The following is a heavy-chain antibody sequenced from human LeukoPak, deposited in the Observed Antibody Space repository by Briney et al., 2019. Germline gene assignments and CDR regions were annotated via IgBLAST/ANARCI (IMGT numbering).Heavy chain of an antibody. CDR2: INWNGGST. D-gene: IGHD2-2*01. CDR1: GFTFDDYG. Sequence: PGGSLRLSCAASGFTFDDYGMSWVRQAPGKGLEWVSGINWNGGSTGYADSVKGRLTISRDTDKNSLYLQMNSLRAEDTALYYCAREGPDIVVVPAAPLAYWGQGTLVTVSS. V-gene: IGHV3-20*04. CDR3: AREGPDIVVVPAAPLAY. J-gene: IGHJ4*02.